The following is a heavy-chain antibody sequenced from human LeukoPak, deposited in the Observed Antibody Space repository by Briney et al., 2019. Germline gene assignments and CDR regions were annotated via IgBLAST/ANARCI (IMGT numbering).Heavy chain of an antibody. CDR1: GFTFSSYW. D-gene: IGHD5-12*01. V-gene: IGHV3-74*01. J-gene: IGHJ3*02. Sequence: GGSLRLSCAASGFTFSSYWMHWVRQAPGKGLVWVSRLNSDGSSTSYADSVKGRFTISRDNAKNTLYLQMNSLRAEDTAVYYCARMAVATKEAALDIWGQGTMVTVSS. CDR3: ARMAVATKEAALDI. CDR2: LNSDGSST.